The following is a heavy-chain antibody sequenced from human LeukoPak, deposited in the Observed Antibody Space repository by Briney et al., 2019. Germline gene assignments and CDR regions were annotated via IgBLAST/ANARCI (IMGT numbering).Heavy chain of an antibody. CDR2: INAGNDDT. J-gene: IGHJ5*02. CDR3: ARDTGLGRYYDSSGYYSAGTWFDP. V-gene: IGHV1-3*01. D-gene: IGHD3-22*01. Sequence: ASVKVFCKASGYTFSSNAIHWVRQAPGQRLQWMGWINAGNDDTKYSQKFQGRVTITRDTSASTAYMKLSSLRSEGTAVYYCARDTGLGRYYDSSGYYSAGTWFDPWGQETLVTVSS. CDR1: GYTFSSNA.